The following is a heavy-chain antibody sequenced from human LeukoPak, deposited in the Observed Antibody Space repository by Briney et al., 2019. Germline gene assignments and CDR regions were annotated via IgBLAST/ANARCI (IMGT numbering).Heavy chain of an antibody. CDR2: ISYDGSNK. J-gene: IGHJ4*02. CDR1: GFTFSSYA. V-gene: IGHV3-30*04. Sequence: GGSLRLSCAASGFTFSSYAMHWVRQAPGKGLEWVAVISYDGSNKYYADSVKGRFTISRDNSKNTLYLQMNSLRAEDTAVYYCAREYPVVVPVGYFDYWGQGPLVTVSS. CDR3: AREYPVVVPVGYFDY. D-gene: IGHD2-21*02.